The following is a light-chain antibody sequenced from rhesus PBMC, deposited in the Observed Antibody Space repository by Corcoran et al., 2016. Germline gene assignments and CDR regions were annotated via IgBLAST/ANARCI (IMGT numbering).Light chain of an antibody. CDR3: QQYDDLPWT. J-gene: IGKJ1*01. CDR2: AAS. Sequence: DIQMTQSPSSLSASVGDKVTITCHASQGIGSWLVWYQQKPGKAPEPLICAASRSLTGVPSRFSGSGSGTDYTLTISSRQPEDFATYYCQQYDDLPWTFGQGTKVE. CDR1: QGIGSW. V-gene: IGKV1-19*01.